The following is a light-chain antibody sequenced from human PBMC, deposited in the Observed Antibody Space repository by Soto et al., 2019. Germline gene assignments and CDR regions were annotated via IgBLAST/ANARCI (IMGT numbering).Light chain of an antibody. V-gene: IGKV3-15*01. Sequence: EIVMTPSPATLSVSPGERATLSCRASQSVSSNLAWYQQKPGQAPRLLIYGASTRATGIPARFSGSGSGTEFTLTISSLQSEDFAVYYCQQYNNWPPGKTFGQGTKVDIK. J-gene: IGKJ1*01. CDR3: QQYNNWPPGKT. CDR2: GAS. CDR1: QSVSSN.